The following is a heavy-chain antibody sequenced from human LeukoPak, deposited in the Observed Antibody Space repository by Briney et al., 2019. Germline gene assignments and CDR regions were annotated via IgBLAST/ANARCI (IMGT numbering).Heavy chain of an antibody. CDR3: ARERYSSSWYATYFDY. V-gene: IGHV4-61*01. CDR1: GGSVSSGSYY. CDR2: IYYSGST. Sequence: SETLSLTCTVSGGSVSSGSYYWSWIRQPPGKGLEWIGYIYYSGSTNYNPSLKSRVTISVDTSKNQFSLKLSSVTAADTAVYYCARERYSSSWYATYFDYWGQGTLVTVSS. D-gene: IGHD6-13*01. J-gene: IGHJ4*02.